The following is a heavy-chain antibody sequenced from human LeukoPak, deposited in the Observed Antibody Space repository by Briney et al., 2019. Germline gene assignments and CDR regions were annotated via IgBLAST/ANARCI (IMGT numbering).Heavy chain of an antibody. Sequence: GESLKISCQGSEYSFATYWIAWLRQMPGKGLEWMGIIYPSDSDTRYSPSFQGQVTISADKSIKTAYLQWSSLKASDTAMYYCARPLQGIVGATGFDYWGQGTMVTVSS. V-gene: IGHV5-51*01. J-gene: IGHJ4*02. CDR3: ARPLQGIVGATGFDY. CDR2: IYPSDSDT. CDR1: EYSFATYW. D-gene: IGHD1-26*01.